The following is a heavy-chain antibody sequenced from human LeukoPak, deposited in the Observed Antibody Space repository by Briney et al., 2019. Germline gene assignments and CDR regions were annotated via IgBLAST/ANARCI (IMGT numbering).Heavy chain of an antibody. D-gene: IGHD3-22*01. CDR2: ITSRGEST. J-gene: IGHJ4*02. CDR3: ARDRPNYYGSDGHYYRRDGDY. CDR1: GFTFSIYA. Sequence: GGSLRLSCAASGFTFSIYAMSWVRQAPGKGLQWVSSITSRGESTLYVDSVKGRFTITRDNSQNTLYLQMHSLRAEDTAVYYCARDRPNYYGSDGHYYRRDGDYWGRGTLVSVSS. V-gene: IGHV3-23*01.